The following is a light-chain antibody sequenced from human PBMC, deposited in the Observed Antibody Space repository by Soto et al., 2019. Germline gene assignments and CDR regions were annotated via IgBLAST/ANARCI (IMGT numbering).Light chain of an antibody. CDR2: DTS. CDR3: QHRSTWPYT. CDR1: QTVYTY. J-gene: IGKJ2*01. V-gene: IGKV3-11*01. Sequence: EIVLTQSPDTLSLSPGERATLSCRASQTVYTYLAWYQQKPGPAPRLLIYDTSKRATGIPSRFSGSGSGTDFTLSISSLEPEYFAVYYCQHRSTWPYTFGQGTTVDVK.